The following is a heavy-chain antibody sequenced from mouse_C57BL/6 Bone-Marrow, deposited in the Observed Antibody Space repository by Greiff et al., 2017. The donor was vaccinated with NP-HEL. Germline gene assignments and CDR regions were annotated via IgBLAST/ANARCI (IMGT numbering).Heavy chain of an antibody. V-gene: IGHV1-49*01. Sequence: LKESGAELVRPGSSVKLSCKDSYFAFMASAMHWVKQRPGHGLEWIGSFTMYSDATEYSENFKGKATLTANTSSSTAYMELSSLTSEDSAVYYCERGGGRGPYYYAMDYWGQGTSVTVSS. CDR2: FTMYSDAT. CDR3: ERGGGRGPYYYAMDY. CDR1: YFAFMASA. J-gene: IGHJ4*01. D-gene: IGHD1-1*02.